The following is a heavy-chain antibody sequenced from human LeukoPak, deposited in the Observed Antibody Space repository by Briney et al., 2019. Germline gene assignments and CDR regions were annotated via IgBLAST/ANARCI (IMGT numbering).Heavy chain of an antibody. V-gene: IGHV4-59*01. J-gene: IGHJ5*02. CDR3: ARVLYGGYDWYWFDP. Sequence: SETLSLTCTVSGGSISSYYWSWIRQPPGKGLEWIGYIYYSRSTNYNPSLKSRVTISVDTSKNQFSLRLSSVTAADTAVYYCARVLYGGYDWYWFDPWGQGTLVTVSS. CDR2: IYYSRST. CDR1: GGSISSYY. D-gene: IGHD5-12*01.